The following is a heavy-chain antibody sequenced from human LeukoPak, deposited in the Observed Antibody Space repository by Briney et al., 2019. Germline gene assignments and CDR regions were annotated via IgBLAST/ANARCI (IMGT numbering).Heavy chain of an antibody. Sequence: SETLSLTCTVSGGSINSGGYYWGWIRQLPGKGLEWIGYIYYSGSTYYNPSLKSRVTISVDTSKNQFSLKLSPVTAADTAVYYCAREVYDILTGYHLDYWGQGTLVTVSS. D-gene: IGHD3-9*01. J-gene: IGHJ4*02. CDR3: AREVYDILTGYHLDY. V-gene: IGHV4-31*03. CDR2: IYYSGST. CDR1: GGSINSGGYY.